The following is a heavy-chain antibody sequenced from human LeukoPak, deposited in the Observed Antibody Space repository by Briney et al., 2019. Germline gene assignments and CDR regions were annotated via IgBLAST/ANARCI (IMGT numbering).Heavy chain of an antibody. V-gene: IGHV4-34*01. CDR2: INHSGST. D-gene: IGHD6-6*01. Sequence: PSETLSLTCAVYGGSFSGYYWSWIRQPPGKGLEWIGEINHSGSTNYNPSLKSRVTISVDTSKNQFSLKLSSVTAADTAVYYCARARGPESSSSSYYYYYMDVWGKGTTVTVSS. J-gene: IGHJ6*03. CDR1: GGSFSGYY. CDR3: ARARGPESSSSSYYYYYMDV.